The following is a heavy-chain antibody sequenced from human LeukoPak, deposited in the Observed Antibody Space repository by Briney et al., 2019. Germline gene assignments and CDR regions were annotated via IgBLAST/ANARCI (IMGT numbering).Heavy chain of an antibody. D-gene: IGHD6-19*01. J-gene: IGHJ4*02. V-gene: IGHV3-23*01. CDR2: ISGSGGST. Sequence: VRQAPGXGLEWVSGISGSGGSTYYADSVKGRFTISRDISKNTLYLQMNSLRAEDTAVYYCAKDEGSGWYYFDYWGQGSLVTV. CDR3: AKDEGSGWYYFDY.